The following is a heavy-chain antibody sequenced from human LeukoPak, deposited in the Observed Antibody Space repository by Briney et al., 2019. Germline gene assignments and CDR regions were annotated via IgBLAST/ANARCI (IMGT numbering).Heavy chain of an antibody. CDR2: ISAYNGNT. CDR3: ASGYSYGYPYYYYGMDV. D-gene: IGHD5-18*01. CDR1: GYTFTSYG. V-gene: IGHV1-18*01. Sequence: GASVKVSCKASGYTFTSYGISWVRQAPGQGLEWMGWISAYNGNTNYAQKLQGRVTKTTDTSTSTAYMELRSLRSDDTAVYYCASGYSYGYPYYYYGMDVWGQGTTVTVSS. J-gene: IGHJ6*02.